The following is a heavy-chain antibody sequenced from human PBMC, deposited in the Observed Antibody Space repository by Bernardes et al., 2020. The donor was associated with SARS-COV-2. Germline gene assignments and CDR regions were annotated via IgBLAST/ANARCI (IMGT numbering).Heavy chain of an antibody. CDR2: ISSTSNTK. V-gene: IGHV3-48*01. CDR3: ARVGVGQRVYYYYSMDV. J-gene: IGHJ6*02. D-gene: IGHD1-26*01. Sequence: ETLSLTCVVSGGSISSSNWWSWVRQSPGKGLEWVAYISSTSNTKYYADFVKGRFTISRDDAKNSLYLQMDSLRAEDTAVYYCARVGVGQRVYYYYSMDVWGLGTTVIVSS. CDR1: GGSISSSN.